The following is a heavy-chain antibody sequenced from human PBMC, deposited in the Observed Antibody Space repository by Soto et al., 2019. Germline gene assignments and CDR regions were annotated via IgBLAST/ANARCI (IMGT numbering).Heavy chain of an antibody. Sequence: SDTLSLTCTVSGGSISSYYWSWIRPPPGKGLEWIGYIYYSGSTNYNPSLKSRVTISVDTSKNQFSLKLSSVTAADTAVYYCARAPIASTAAPNWFDPWGQGTLVNVSS. CDR2: IYYSGST. V-gene: IGHV4-59*01. CDR3: ARAPIASTAAPNWFDP. J-gene: IGHJ5*02. CDR1: GGSISSYY. D-gene: IGHD6-13*01.